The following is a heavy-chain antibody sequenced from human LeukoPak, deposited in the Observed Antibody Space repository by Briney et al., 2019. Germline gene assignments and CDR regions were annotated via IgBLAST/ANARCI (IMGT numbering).Heavy chain of an antibody. CDR1: GLTFRNSN. Sequence: GGSLRLSCADSGLTFRNSNMNWVRQAPGKGLEWVSHISSDINIIYYADSVKGRFTISRDNSKNTLYLQMNSLRAEDTSVYYCVRDGTPYYYYYMDVWGKGTTVTVSS. J-gene: IGHJ6*03. CDR2: ISSDINII. CDR3: VRDGTPYYYYYMDV. V-gene: IGHV3-48*01.